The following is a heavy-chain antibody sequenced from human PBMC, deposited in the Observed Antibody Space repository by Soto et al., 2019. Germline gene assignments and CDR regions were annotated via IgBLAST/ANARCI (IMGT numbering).Heavy chain of an antibody. CDR2: VSWSGGST. V-gene: IGHV3-23*01. CDR1: GFTFTNYA. J-gene: IGHJ5*02. D-gene: IGHD1-26*01. Sequence: GGSLRLSCVASGFTFTNYAMTWFRQAPGKGLEWVSGVSWSGGSTYYADSVKGRFTISRDNSKNTLYLQMNSLRAEDTAIYFWGKGGRFSSERGVLWFAPGGRETLVTVSS. CDR3: GKGGRFSSERGVLWFAP.